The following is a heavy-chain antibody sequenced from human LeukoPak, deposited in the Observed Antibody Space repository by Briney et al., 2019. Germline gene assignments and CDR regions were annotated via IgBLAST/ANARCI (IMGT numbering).Heavy chain of an antibody. V-gene: IGHV3-7*01. J-gene: IGHJ3*02. CDR2: IKQDGSEK. CDR3: ARDALTDYSRAFDI. Sequence: GGSLRLSCAASGFTFSNYWMSWVRQAPGRGLEWVANIKQDGSEKYYVDSMKGRFTISRDNAKNPLYLQLNSLTVEDTALYYCARDALTDYSRAFDIWGQGTMVTVSS. D-gene: IGHD3-16*01. CDR1: GFTFSNYW.